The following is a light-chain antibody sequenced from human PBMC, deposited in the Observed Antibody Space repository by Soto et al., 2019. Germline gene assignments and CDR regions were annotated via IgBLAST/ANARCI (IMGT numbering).Light chain of an antibody. CDR2: EVN. Sequence: QSVLTQPPSASGSPGQSVAISCTGTSSDGGGYNYVSWYQQHPGKAPKLMIYEVNKRPSGVPDRCSGSKSGNTASLTVSGLQAEDHADYYCSSYAGSSNVFGTGTKVTAL. J-gene: IGLJ1*01. V-gene: IGLV2-8*01. CDR3: SSYAGSSNV. CDR1: SSDGGGYNY.